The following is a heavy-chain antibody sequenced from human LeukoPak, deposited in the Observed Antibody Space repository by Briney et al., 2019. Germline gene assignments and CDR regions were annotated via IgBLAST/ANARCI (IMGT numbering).Heavy chain of an antibody. V-gene: IGHV4-38-2*02. J-gene: IGHJ4*02. CDR3: ARGGGYPYGPSGY. D-gene: IGHD5-18*01. CDR2: IYHSGST. CDR1: GYSISSGYY. Sequence: PSETLSLTCTVSGYSISSGYYWGWIRQPPGKGLEWIGSIYHSGSTYYNPSLKSRVTISVDTSNNQFSLKLSSVTAADTAVYYCARGGGYPYGPSGYWGQGTLVTVSS.